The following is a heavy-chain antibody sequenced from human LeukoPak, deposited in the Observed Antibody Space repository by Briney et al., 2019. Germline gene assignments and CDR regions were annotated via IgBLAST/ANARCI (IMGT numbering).Heavy chain of an antibody. J-gene: IGHJ4*02. V-gene: IGHV3-73*01. CDR3: AGNYDSWTGLNY. Sequence: GGSLRLSCAASGFTFSGSAMHWVSQASGNGMEWVGHIGNKASNYATDYGPSLKGRYTISRDDSKDTAYLQVNSLKPEDTAVYYCAGNYDSWTGLNYWGLGTLVTVSS. CDR1: GFTFSGSA. CDR2: IGNKASNYAT. D-gene: IGHD3-3*01.